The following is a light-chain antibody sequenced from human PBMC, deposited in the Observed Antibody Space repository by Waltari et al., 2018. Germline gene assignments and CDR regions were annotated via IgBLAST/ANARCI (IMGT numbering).Light chain of an antibody. Sequence: SFEVSQPLSVSLPLGHTARLSCVANTPGSTNVHWLQQRPGQAPLLVIYRDRDRPSGIPERCSGSKSGTTATLTISGAQAGDEADYYCQVWGSGTVFGGGTKLTVL. J-gene: IGLJ2*01. CDR3: QVWGSGTV. V-gene: IGLV3-9*01. CDR1: TPGSTN. CDR2: RDR.